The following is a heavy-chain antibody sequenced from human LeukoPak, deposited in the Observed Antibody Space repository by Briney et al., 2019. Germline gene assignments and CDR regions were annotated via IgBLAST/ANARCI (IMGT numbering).Heavy chain of an antibody. Sequence: SETLSLTCAVYGESFSDYYWSWIRQPPGKGLEWIGEINHSGSTYYNPSLKSRVTISVDTSKNQVSLKLSSVTAADTAVYYCARHYDPQPFDVFDIWGQGTMVTVSS. CDR2: INHSGST. V-gene: IGHV4-34*01. D-gene: IGHD3-3*01. CDR3: ARHYDPQPFDVFDI. CDR1: GESFSDYY. J-gene: IGHJ3*02.